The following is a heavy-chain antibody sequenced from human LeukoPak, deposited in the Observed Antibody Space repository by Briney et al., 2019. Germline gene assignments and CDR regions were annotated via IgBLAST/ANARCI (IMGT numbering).Heavy chain of an antibody. D-gene: IGHD4-17*01. Sequence: SVNVSCKASGRTFSSYAISWVRQAPGQGLEWMGGIIPIFGTANYAQKFQGRVTITTDESTSTAYMELSSLRSEDTAVYYCARDQGDYGDYRTYKWFDPWGQGTLVTVSS. V-gene: IGHV1-69*05. J-gene: IGHJ5*02. CDR2: IIPIFGTA. CDR1: GRTFSSYA. CDR3: ARDQGDYGDYRTYKWFDP.